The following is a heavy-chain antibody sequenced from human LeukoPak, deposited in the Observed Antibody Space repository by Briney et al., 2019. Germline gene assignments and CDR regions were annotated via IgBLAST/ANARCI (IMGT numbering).Heavy chain of an antibody. CDR2: INWNGGST. Sequence: GGSLRLSCAASGFTFGDYGMSWVRQAPGKGLEWVSGINWNGGSTGYADSVKGRFTISRDNAKNSLYLQMNSLRAEDTAVYYCARAGYCSGGSCRLSYYMDVWGKGTTVTVSS. J-gene: IGHJ6*03. CDR1: GFTFGDYG. V-gene: IGHV3-20*04. D-gene: IGHD2-15*01. CDR3: ARAGYCSGGSCRLSYYMDV.